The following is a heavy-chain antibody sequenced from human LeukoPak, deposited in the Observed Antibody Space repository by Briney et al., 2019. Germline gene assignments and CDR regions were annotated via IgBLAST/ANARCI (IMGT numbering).Heavy chain of an antibody. V-gene: IGHV3-64D*09. CDR3: VKDGSGSYYTYYFDY. Sequence: GGSLRLSCSASGFIFSNYAMHWVRQAPGKGLEYVSAISYNGGSTYYADSVKARFTISRDNSKNTLHLQMSSLRAEDTAVYYCVKDGSGSYYTYYFDYWGQGTLVTVSS. CDR1: GFIFSNYA. CDR2: ISYNGGST. J-gene: IGHJ4*02. D-gene: IGHD3-10*01.